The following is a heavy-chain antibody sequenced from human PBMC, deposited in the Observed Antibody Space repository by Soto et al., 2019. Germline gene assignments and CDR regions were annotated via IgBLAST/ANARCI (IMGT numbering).Heavy chain of an antibody. V-gene: IGHV3-33*01. Sequence: HPGGSLRLSCAASGFTFSSYGMHWVRQAPGKGLEWVAVIWYDGSNKYYADSVKGRFTISRDNSKNTLYLQMNSLRAEDTAVYYCARDRGDYYDSSPIFDYWGQGTLVTVSS. CDR1: GFTFSSYG. D-gene: IGHD3-22*01. J-gene: IGHJ4*02. CDR2: IWYDGSNK. CDR3: ARDRGDYYDSSPIFDY.